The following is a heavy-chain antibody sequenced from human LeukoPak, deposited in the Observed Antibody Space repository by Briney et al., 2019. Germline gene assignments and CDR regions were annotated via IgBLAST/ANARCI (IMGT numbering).Heavy chain of an antibody. CDR1: GYTFTSYD. CDR3: ARFRNYYDSSGFLTLDAFDI. V-gene: IGHV1-8*01. D-gene: IGHD3-22*01. J-gene: IGHJ3*02. Sequence: ASVKVSCKASGYTFTSYDINWVRQATGQGLEWMGWMNPNSGNTGYAQKFQGRVTMTRNTSISTAYMELSSLRSEDTAVYYCARFRNYYDSSGFLTLDAFDIWGQGTMVTVSS. CDR2: MNPNSGNT.